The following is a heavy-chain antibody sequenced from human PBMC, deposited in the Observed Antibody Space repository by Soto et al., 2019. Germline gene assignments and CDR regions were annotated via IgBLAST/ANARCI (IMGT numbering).Heavy chain of an antibody. D-gene: IGHD6-19*01. CDR2: IYPNGST. CDR1: GGSISSGGYS. V-gene: IGHV4-30-2*01. J-gene: IGHJ5*02. CDR3: ARARDIAVACSRFAP. Sequence: PSETLSLTCAVSGGSISSGGYSWSWIRQPQGTGLEWIGYIYPNGSTYYNQSPKSRVTVSVDRSKNQFSLKLSSVTAADTAVYYCARARDIAVACSRFAPWGQGTLVTVSS.